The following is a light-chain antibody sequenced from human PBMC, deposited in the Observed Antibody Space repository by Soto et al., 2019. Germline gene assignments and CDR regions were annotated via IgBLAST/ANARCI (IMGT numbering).Light chain of an antibody. CDR2: GAS. CDR1: QSVSSSY. J-gene: IGKJ1*01. V-gene: IGKV3-20*01. Sequence: ELLVTQSPDTLSLSPGDRADLSCRSIQSVSSSYLAWYQQKPGQAPRLLIYGASSRATGIPDRFSGSGSGTDLTLTISRLEPEDFAVYYCQQYGSSPKKFGQGTKVDI. CDR3: QQYGSSPKK.